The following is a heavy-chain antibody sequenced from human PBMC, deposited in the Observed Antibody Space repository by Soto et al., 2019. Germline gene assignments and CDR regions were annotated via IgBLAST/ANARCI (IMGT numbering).Heavy chain of an antibody. CDR2: ISGSGGST. Sequence: PGGSLRLSCAASGFTFSSYAMSWVRQAPGKGLEWVSAISGSGGSTYYADSVKGRFTISRDNSENTLYLQMNSLRAEDTAVYYCAKVQKGYCSSTSCYVFDYWGQGTLVTVSS. CDR1: GFTFSSYA. V-gene: IGHV3-23*01. D-gene: IGHD2-2*01. CDR3: AKVQKGYCSSTSCYVFDY. J-gene: IGHJ4*02.